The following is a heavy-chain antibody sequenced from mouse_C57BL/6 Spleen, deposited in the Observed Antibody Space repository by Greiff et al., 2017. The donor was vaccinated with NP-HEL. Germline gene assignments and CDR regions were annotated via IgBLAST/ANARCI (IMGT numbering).Heavy chain of an antibody. V-gene: IGHV5-16*01. Sequence: DVKLVESEGGLVQPGSSMKLSCTASGFTFSDYYMAWVRQVPEKGLEWVANINYDGSSTYYLDSLKSRFIISRDNAKNILYLQMSSLKSEDTATYYCARVYGSSPWFAYWGQGTLVTVSA. CDR2: INYDGSST. CDR1: GFTFSDYY. D-gene: IGHD1-1*01. CDR3: ARVYGSSPWFAY. J-gene: IGHJ3*01.